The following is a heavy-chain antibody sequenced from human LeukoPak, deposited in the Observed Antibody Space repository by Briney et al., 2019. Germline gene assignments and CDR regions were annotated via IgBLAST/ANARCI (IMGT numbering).Heavy chain of an antibody. CDR1: GFTFSSYS. V-gene: IGHV3-21*01. CDR3: ARVRLEWLLGWFDP. J-gene: IGHJ5*02. CDR2: ISSSSSYI. Sequence: GGSLRLSCAASGFTFSSYSMNWVRRAPGKGLEWVSSISSSSSYIYYADSVKGRFTISRDNAKNSLYLQMNSLRAEDTAVYYCARVRLEWLLGWFDPWGQGTLVTVSS. D-gene: IGHD3-3*01.